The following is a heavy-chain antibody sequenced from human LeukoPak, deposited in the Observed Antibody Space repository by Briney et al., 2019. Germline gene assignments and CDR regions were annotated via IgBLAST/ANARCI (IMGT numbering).Heavy chain of an antibody. CDR2: INHSGST. Sequence: PSETLSLTCAVYGGSFSGYYWSWIRQPPGKGLEWIGEINHSGSTNYNPSLKSRVTISVDTSKNQFSLKLSSVTAADTAVYYCARHLLGWQSGRYWYFDLWGRGTLVTVSS. CDR3: ARHLLGWQSGRYWYFDL. CDR1: GGSFSGYY. D-gene: IGHD6-19*01. V-gene: IGHV4-34*01. J-gene: IGHJ2*01.